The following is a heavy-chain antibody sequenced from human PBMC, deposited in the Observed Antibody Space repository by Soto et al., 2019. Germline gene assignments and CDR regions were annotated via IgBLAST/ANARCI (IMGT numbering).Heavy chain of an antibody. CDR2: ISGSGGST. CDR3: AKDELPASYSNCHFDY. CDR1: GFTFSSYA. V-gene: IGHV3-23*01. Sequence: GGSLRLSCAASGFTFSSYAMSWVRQAPGKGLEWVSAISGSGGSTYYADSVKGRFTISRDNSKNTLYLQMNSLRAEDTAVYYCAKDELPASYSNCHFDYWGQGTLVTVSS. D-gene: IGHD4-4*01. J-gene: IGHJ4*02.